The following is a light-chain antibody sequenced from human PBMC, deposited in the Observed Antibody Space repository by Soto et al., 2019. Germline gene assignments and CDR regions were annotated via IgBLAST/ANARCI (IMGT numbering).Light chain of an antibody. CDR3: QTWGTGIRV. V-gene: IGLV4-69*01. J-gene: IGLJ1*01. CDR2: INSDGSH. Sequence: QLVLTQSPSASASLGASVTLTCTLSSGHSSYAIAWHQQQPETGPRYLMKINSDGSHSKADGIPDRFSGSSSGAERYLTISSLQSEDEADYYCQTWGTGIRVFGTGTKVTVL. CDR1: SGHSSYA.